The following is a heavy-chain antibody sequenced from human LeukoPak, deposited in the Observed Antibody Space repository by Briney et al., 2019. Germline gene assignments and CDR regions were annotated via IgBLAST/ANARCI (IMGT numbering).Heavy chain of an antibody. CDR1: GCTFSSYW. V-gene: IGHV3-7*03. Sequence: GGSPRLSCAASGCTFSSYWMSWVRQAPGKGLEWVANIKQDGSEKYYVDSVKGRFTISRDNAKNTLYLQMNSMRAEDTAVYYCARKIWFGELYDYWGQGTLVTVSS. J-gene: IGHJ4*02. CDR3: ARKIWFGELYDY. D-gene: IGHD3-10*01. CDR2: IKQDGSEK.